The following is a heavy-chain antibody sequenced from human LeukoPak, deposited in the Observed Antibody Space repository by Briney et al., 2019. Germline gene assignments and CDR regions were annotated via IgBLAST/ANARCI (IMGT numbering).Heavy chain of an antibody. CDR1: GFTFDDYG. J-gene: IGHJ4*02. V-gene: IGHV3-20*04. Sequence: SGGSLRLSCTASGFTFDDYGMSWVRQAPGQGLEWVSGISWNGGSTGYADSVKGRFTISRDNAKNSLYLQMNSLRADDTALYYCARGYGDYDFFFNYWGQGTLVTVSS. D-gene: IGHD4-17*01. CDR2: ISWNGGST. CDR3: ARGYGDYDFFFNY.